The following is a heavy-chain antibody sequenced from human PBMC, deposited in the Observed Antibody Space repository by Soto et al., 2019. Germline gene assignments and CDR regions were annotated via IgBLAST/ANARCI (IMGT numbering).Heavy chain of an antibody. Sequence: QVQLVQSGGGVVQPGGSLRLSCAASGCTFSSYGMHWVRQAPGKGLEWVAVIWYDGSKIYYADSVKGRFTISRDNSKSTLYLQMNSLRAEDTAVYYCARPLEQHQLGFGMDVWGQGSPVTVSS. CDR1: GCTFSSYG. CDR3: ARPLEQHQLGFGMDV. D-gene: IGHD6-13*01. J-gene: IGHJ6*01. CDR2: IWYDGSKI. V-gene: IGHV3-33*01.